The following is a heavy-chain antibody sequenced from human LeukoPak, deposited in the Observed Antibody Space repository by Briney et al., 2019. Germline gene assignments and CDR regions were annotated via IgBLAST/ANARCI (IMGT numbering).Heavy chain of an antibody. CDR2: IYYSGST. CDR3: AREAYCGGDCYSGFDY. V-gene: IGHV4-59*01. Sequence: NPSETLSLTCTVSGGSISSYHWSWIRQPPGKGLEWTGYIYYSGSTNYNPSLKSRVTISVDTSKNQFSLKLSSVTAADTAVYYCAREAYCGGDCYSGFDYWGQGTLVTVSS. J-gene: IGHJ4*02. CDR1: GGSISSYH. D-gene: IGHD2-21*02.